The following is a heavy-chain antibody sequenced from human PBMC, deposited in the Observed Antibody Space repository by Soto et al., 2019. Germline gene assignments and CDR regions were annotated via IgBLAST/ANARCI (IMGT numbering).Heavy chain of an antibody. CDR1: GGSISSYY. D-gene: IGHD4-17*01. Sequence: SANPSLTCTVSGGSISSYYWSWIRQPPGKGLEWIGYIYYSGSTNYNPSLKSRVTISVDTSKNQFSLKLSSVTAADTAVYYCARQSHYGEDYWGQGTLVTVSS. CDR2: IYYSGST. CDR3: ARQSHYGEDY. V-gene: IGHV4-59*01. J-gene: IGHJ4*02.